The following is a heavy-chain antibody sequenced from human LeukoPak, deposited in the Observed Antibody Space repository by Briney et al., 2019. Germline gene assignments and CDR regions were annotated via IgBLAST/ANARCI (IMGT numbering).Heavy chain of an antibody. CDR1: GYSFSSYW. Sequence: GESLKIPCKGSGYSFSSYWIGWVRQMPGKGPEWMGIIFPGDSETRYSPSFQGQVNLSADQSLSTAYLEWSSLKGSDTAMYYCARVRSSSLYDFDYWGQGTLVTVSS. D-gene: IGHD6-13*01. J-gene: IGHJ4*02. CDR3: ARVRSSSLYDFDY. CDR2: IFPGDSET. V-gene: IGHV5-51*01.